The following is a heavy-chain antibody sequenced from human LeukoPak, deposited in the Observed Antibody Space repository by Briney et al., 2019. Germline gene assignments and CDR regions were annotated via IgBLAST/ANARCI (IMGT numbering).Heavy chain of an antibody. J-gene: IGHJ6*02. CDR3: ARDYYDYVWGSYRYTYYYGMDV. CDR1: GFTFSSYG. CDR2: IWYDGSNK. V-gene: IGHV3-33*01. Sequence: GRSLGLSCAASGFTFSSYGIHWVRQAPGKGLEWVAVIWYDGSNKYYADSVKGRFTISRDNSKNTLYLQMNSLRAEDTAVYYCARDYYDYVWGSYRYTYYYGMDVWGRGTTVTVSS. D-gene: IGHD3-16*02.